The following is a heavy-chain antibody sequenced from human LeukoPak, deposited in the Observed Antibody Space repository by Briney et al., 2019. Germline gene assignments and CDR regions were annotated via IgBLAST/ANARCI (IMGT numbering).Heavy chain of an antibody. Sequence: GGSVRLSCAASGFTFSSYAMHWVRQAPGKGLEWVAVISYDGSNKYYADSVKGRFTISRDNSKNTLYLQMNSLRAEDAAVYYCARYRVPAAGTLDYWGQGTLVTVSS. J-gene: IGHJ4*02. V-gene: IGHV3-30-3*01. CDR2: ISYDGSNK. CDR3: ARYRVPAAGTLDY. CDR1: GFTFSSYA. D-gene: IGHD6-13*01.